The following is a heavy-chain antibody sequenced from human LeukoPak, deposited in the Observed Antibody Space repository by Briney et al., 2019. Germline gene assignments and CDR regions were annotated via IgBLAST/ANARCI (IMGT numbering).Heavy chain of an antibody. CDR3: GRHRQSSVVAPVDY. CDR2: VYYTGTT. Sequence: KTSETLSLTCTVSGGSISSRTYFWGWIRQPPGEGLEWVGGVYYTGTTYYNPSLKSRVTISVDTSKNQISLTLSSVTAADTAVYYCGRHRQSSVVAPVDYWGQGTLVTVSS. CDR1: GGSISSRTYF. J-gene: IGHJ4*02. D-gene: IGHD2-2*01. V-gene: IGHV4-39*01.